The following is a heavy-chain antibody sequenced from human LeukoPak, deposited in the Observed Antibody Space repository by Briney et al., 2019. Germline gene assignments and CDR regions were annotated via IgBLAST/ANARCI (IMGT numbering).Heavy chain of an antibody. Sequence: ASVKVSCKASGYTFTCYYMHWVRQAPGQGLEWMGWINPNSGGTNYAQKFQGRVTMTRDTSISTAFMELSRLRSDDTAVYYCARTWFGELLVVDYWGQGTLVTVSS. CDR1: GYTFTCYY. V-gene: IGHV1-2*02. J-gene: IGHJ4*02. CDR3: ARTWFGELLVVDY. CDR2: INPNSGGT. D-gene: IGHD3-10*01.